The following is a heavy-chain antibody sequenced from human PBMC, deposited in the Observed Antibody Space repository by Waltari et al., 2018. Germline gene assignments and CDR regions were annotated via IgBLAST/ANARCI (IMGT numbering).Heavy chain of an antibody. CDR1: GFPFIPSC. CDR3: ALLRVVSVFDPFDN. D-gene: IGHD2-15*01. V-gene: IGHV3-74*01. J-gene: IGHJ4*02. CDR2: MNGTGITT. Sequence: EVQLVESGGGLVQPGGYLRLSCLASGFPFIPSCVHGVRQVPVKGVVWVSGMNGTGITTNYADSVKGRFTISRDNAKNTLYLQMNSLTAEDTAVYYCALLRVVSVFDPFDNWGQGTLVNVSS.